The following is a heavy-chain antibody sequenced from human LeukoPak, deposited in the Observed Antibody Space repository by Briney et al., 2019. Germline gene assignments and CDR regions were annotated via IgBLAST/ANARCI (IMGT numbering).Heavy chain of an antibody. CDR1: GGTFSSYA. Sequence: SVKVSCKASGGTFSSYAISWVRQAPGQGLEWMGRIIPIFGTANYAQKFQGRVTITTDESTSTAYMELSSLRSEDTAVYYCARDTYYYDSSGYYLGVDYWGQGTLNTVSS. CDR3: ARDTYYYDSSGYYLGVDY. D-gene: IGHD3-22*01. J-gene: IGHJ4*02. CDR2: IIPIFGTA. V-gene: IGHV1-69*05.